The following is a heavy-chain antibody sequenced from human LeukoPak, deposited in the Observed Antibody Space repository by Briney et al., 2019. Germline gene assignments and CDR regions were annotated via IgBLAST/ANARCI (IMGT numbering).Heavy chain of an antibody. V-gene: IGHV1-69*13. D-gene: IGHD1-26*01. CDR1: GGTFSSYA. CDR3: AREGEVGAPMGY. J-gene: IGHJ4*02. CDR2: IIPIFGTA. Sequence: GASVKVSCKASGGTFSSYAISWVRQAPGQGLEWMGGIIPIFGTANYAQKFQGRVTITADESTSTAYMELSSLRSEDTAVYYCAREGEVGAPMGYWGQGTLVTVSS.